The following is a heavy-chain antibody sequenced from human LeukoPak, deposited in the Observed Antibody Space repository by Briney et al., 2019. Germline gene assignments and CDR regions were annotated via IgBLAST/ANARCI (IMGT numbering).Heavy chain of an antibody. CDR1: GFTFSSYA. CDR2: ISGSGGST. J-gene: IGHJ3*02. CDR3: AKAYSGGWDLDAFDI. Sequence: GGSLRLSCAASGFTFSSYAMSWVRQAPGKGLEWVSAISGSGGSTYYADSVKGRFTISRDNSKDTLYLQMNSLRAEDTAVYYCAKAYSGGWDLDAFDIWGQGTMVTVSS. D-gene: IGHD6-19*01. V-gene: IGHV3-23*01.